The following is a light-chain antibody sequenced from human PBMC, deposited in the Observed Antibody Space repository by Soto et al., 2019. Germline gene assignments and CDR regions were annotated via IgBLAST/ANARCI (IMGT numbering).Light chain of an antibody. Sequence: QSALTQPASVSGSPGQSITISCTGTSSDVGRYNLVSWYQQHPGKAPKVMIYEGSKRPSGVSNRFSGSKSGNTASLTISGLQDEDEADYYCCSYVGSSILMFGGGTKLTVL. J-gene: IGLJ3*02. CDR3: CSYVGSSILM. CDR2: EGS. CDR1: SSDVGRYNL. V-gene: IGLV2-23*01.